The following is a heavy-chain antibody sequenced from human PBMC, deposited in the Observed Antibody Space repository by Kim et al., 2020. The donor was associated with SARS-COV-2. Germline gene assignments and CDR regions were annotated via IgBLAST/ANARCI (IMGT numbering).Heavy chain of an antibody. J-gene: IGHJ4*02. CDR3: AKGHLIAVAATFDY. D-gene: IGHD6-19*01. V-gene: IGHV3-23*01. Sequence: VSVNGPLTISRDNSKNQLYLQMNSLRAEDTAVYYCAKGHLIAVAATFDYWGQGTLVTVSS.